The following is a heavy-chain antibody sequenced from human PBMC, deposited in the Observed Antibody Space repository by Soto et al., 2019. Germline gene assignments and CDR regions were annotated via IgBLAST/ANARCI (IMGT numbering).Heavy chain of an antibody. CDR1: GFIFTDYA. CDR2: ISFSGDNT. D-gene: IGHD2-8*02. J-gene: IGHJ4*02. V-gene: IGHV3-23*01. CDR3: AKIALVGATRDYDY. Sequence: GGSLRLSCVASGFIFTDYAMSWVRQGPGKGLEWVAGISFSGDNTNYADSVKGRFITSRDNSKNTLYLLMNRLTTEDIAIYYCAKIALVGATRDYDYWGQGMLVTVSS.